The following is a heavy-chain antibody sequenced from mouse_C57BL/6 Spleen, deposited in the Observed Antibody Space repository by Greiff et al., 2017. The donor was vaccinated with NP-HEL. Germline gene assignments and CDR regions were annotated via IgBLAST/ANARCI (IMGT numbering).Heavy chain of an antibody. V-gene: IGHV1-18*01. Sequence: EVQLQQSGPELVKPGASVKIPCKASGYTFTDYNMDWVKQSHGKSLEWIGDINPNNGGTIYNQKFKGKATLTVDKSSSTAYMELRSLTSEDTAVYYCARPPAAQATLNFDYWGQGTTLTVSS. CDR3: ARPPAAQATLNFDY. D-gene: IGHD3-2*02. CDR2: INPNNGGT. J-gene: IGHJ2*01. CDR1: GYTFTDYN.